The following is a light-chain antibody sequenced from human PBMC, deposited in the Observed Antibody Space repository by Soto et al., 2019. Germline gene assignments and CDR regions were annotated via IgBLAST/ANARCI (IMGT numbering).Light chain of an antibody. Sequence: QSVLTQPSSVSGAPGQRVTISCTGSSSNIGAGYEVHWYQQLPGTAPKLLIYGDTNRPSGVPDRFSGSKSGTSASLAITGLQAEDEADYYCQSYDSSLSGVVFGAGTKVTVL. CDR2: GDT. J-gene: IGLJ2*01. CDR3: QSYDSSLSGVV. V-gene: IGLV1-40*01. CDR1: SSNIGAGYE.